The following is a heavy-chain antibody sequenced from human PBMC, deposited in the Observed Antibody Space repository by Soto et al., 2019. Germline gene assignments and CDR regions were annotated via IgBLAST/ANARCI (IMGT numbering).Heavy chain of an antibody. D-gene: IGHD4-17*01. V-gene: IGHV1-69*05. CDR2: IIPIFGTA. Sequence: ASVKVSCTASGGTFSSYAISWVRQAPGQGLEWMGGIIPIFGTANYAQKFQGRVTITTDESTSTAYMELSSLRSEDTAVYYCARDYGDTSLLYWGQGTLVTAPQ. J-gene: IGHJ4*02. CDR3: ARDYGDTSLLY. CDR1: GGTFSSYA.